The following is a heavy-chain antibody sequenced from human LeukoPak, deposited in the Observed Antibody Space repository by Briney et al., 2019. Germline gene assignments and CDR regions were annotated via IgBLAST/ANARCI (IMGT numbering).Heavy chain of an antibody. D-gene: IGHD2-2*01. J-gene: IGHJ4*02. CDR1: GYTFTSYG. V-gene: IGHV1-18*01. Sequence: ASVKVSCKASGYTFTSYGISWVRQAPGQGLEWVGWISTYNGNTFYAQKFEGRVSMTTDTSTNTVYMDLRSLRSDDTAVYYCARDLEHCRNIICSNSAYWGQGTLVTVSS. CDR3: ARDLEHCRNIICSNSAY. CDR2: ISTYNGNT.